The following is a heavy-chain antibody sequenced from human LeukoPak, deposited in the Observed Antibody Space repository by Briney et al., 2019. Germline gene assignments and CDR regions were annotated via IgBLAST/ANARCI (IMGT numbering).Heavy chain of an antibody. CDR2: INPTGGST. CDR1: GYTFPNYF. V-gene: IGHV1-46*01. D-gene: IGHD6-6*01. J-gene: IGHJ4*02. Sequence: GASVKVSCKASGYTFPNYFMHWVRQAPGQELEWMGIINPTGGSTTYAQKFQGRVTMTRDTSTSTVYMELSSLRSDDTAVYYCARTAARRFDYWGQGTLVTVSS. CDR3: ARTAARRFDY.